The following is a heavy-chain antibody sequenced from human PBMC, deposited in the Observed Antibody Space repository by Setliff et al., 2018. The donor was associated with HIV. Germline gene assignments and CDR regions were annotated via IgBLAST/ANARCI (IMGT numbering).Heavy chain of an antibody. CDR1: GYSFTSYW. Sequence: GESLKISCKGSGYSFTSYWIGWVRQMPGKGLEWMGIIYPGDSDTRYSPSFQGQVTISADKSISTAYLQWSSLKASDTAMYYCARRDYVWGSYQAAHFDYWGQGTLVTVSS. J-gene: IGHJ4*02. V-gene: IGHV5-51*01. CDR3: ARRDYVWGSYQAAHFDY. CDR2: IYPGDSDT. D-gene: IGHD3-16*02.